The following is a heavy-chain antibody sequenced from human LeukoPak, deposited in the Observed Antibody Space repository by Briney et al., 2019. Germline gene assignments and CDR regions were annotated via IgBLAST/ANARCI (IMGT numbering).Heavy chain of an antibody. Sequence: PSETLSLTCAVYGGSFSGYYWSWIRQPPGKGLEWIGEINHSGSTNYNPSLKSRVTISVDTSKNQFSLKLSSVTAADTAVYYCARVTYNYYDSSGYNFWGQGTLVTVPS. CDR2: INHSGST. J-gene: IGHJ4*02. CDR3: ARVTYNYYDSSGYNF. V-gene: IGHV4-34*01. CDR1: GGSFSGYY. D-gene: IGHD3-22*01.